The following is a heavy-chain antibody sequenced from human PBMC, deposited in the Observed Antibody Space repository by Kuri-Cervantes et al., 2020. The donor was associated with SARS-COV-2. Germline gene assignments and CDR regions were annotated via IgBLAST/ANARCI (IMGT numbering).Heavy chain of an antibody. Sequence: GGSLRLSCAASGFTVSSNYMSWVRQAPGKGLEWVSVIYSGGSTYYADSVKGRFTISRDNSKNTLYLQMNSLRAEDTAVYYCARVPSSSGFFDYWGQGTLVTVSS. V-gene: IGHV3-53*01. D-gene: IGHD6-6*01. CDR1: GFTVSSNY. CDR2: IYSGGST. CDR3: ARVPSSSGFFDY. J-gene: IGHJ4*02.